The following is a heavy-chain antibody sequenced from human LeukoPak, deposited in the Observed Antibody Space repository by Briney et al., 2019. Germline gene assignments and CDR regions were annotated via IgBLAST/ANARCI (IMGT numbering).Heavy chain of an antibody. CDR1: CGSISSYY. J-gene: IGHJ4*02. D-gene: IGHD6-13*01. CDR3: ARGSGSSSWYYFDY. V-gene: IGHV4-4*07. CDR2: IYTRGTT. Sequence: SETLSLTCTVSCGSISSYYWSWIRQSAGKGLEWIGRIYTRGTTNYNPSLKSRVTISLDESKNHFSLKLSSVTAADTAVYYCARGSGSSSWYYFDYWGQGTQVTVSS.